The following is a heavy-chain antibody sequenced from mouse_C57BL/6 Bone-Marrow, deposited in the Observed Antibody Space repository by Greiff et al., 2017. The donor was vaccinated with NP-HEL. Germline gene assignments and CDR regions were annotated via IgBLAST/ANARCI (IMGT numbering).Heavy chain of an antibody. Sequence: EVQLQQSGAELVRPGASVKLSCTASGFNIKDDYMHWVKQRPEQGLEWIGWIDPENGDTEYASKFQGKATITADTSSNTAYLQLSSLTSEDTAVYDCTKTTVVATDFDYWGQGTTLTVSS. CDR3: TKTTVVATDFDY. D-gene: IGHD1-1*01. CDR1: GFNIKDDY. V-gene: IGHV14-4*01. J-gene: IGHJ2*01. CDR2: IDPENGDT.